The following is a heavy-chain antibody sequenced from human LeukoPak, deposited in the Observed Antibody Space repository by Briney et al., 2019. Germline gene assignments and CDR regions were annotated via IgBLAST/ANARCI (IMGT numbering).Heavy chain of an antibody. D-gene: IGHD5-18*01. CDR3: AGRVTGYSSGYVY. V-gene: IGHV3-23*01. J-gene: IGHJ4*02. CDR2: ISGSAHKI. Sequence: GGSLRLSCVASGITFSNYAVSWVRQAPEKGLDWVSVISGSAHKIRYADSVKGRFTISRDNSENIVYLQMNNLRVEDTAVYYCAGRVTGYSSGYVYWGQGTLVTVSS. CDR1: GITFSNYA.